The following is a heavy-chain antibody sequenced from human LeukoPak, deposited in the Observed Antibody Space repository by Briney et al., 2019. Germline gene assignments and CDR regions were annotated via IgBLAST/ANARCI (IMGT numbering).Heavy chain of an antibody. V-gene: IGHV1-18*01. Sequence: ASVKVSCKASGYTFTSYGISWVRQAPGQGLEWMGWISAYNGNTNYAQKLQGRVTMTTDTSTSTAYMELRSLRSDDTAVYCCARRNSGSYFHDAFDIWGQGTMVTVSS. CDR2: ISAYNGNT. CDR3: ARRNSGSYFHDAFDI. CDR1: GYTFTSYG. J-gene: IGHJ3*02. D-gene: IGHD1-26*01.